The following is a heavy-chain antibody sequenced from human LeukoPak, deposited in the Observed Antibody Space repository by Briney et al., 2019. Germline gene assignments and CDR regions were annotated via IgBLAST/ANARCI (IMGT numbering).Heavy chain of an antibody. CDR3: ERDGHGASHEYNWFDP. CDR2: ISSSSSYI. V-gene: IGHV3-21*01. J-gene: IGHJ5*02. CDR1: GFTFSSYS. Sequence: GGSLRLSCAASGFTFSSYSMSWVRQAPRKGLEWVSSISSSSSYIYYADSLKGRFTISIDNAKNSPYLQMHSLRAEDTAVYYCERDGHGASHEYNWFDPWGQGTLVTVSS. D-gene: IGHD4-17*01.